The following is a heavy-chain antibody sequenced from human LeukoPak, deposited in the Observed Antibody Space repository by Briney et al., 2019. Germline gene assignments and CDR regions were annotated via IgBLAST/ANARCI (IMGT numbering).Heavy chain of an antibody. CDR2: ISYDGSNK. J-gene: IGHJ4*02. CDR1: RFSFSIYA. Sequence: GGSLRLSCAASRFSFSIYAMHWVRQAPGKGLEWVSIISYDGSNKYYADSVKGRFTISRDNSKNTLYLQMNSLRAEDTAVYYCAKDVDGLGIFDYWGQRTLVTVSS. D-gene: IGHD3-10*01. CDR3: AKDVDGLGIFDY. V-gene: IGHV3-30*04.